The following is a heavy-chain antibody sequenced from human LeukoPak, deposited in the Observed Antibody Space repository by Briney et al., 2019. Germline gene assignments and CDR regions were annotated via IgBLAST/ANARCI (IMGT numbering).Heavy chain of an antibody. Sequence: SVKVSCTASGGTFSSYAISWVRQAPGQGLEWMGGIIPIFGTANYAQRFQGRVTITADESTSTAYMELSSLRSEDTAVYYCARDYYGSGSYYNTDEECYFDYWGQGTLVTVSS. CDR2: IIPIFGTA. V-gene: IGHV1-69*13. J-gene: IGHJ4*02. CDR1: GGTFSSYA. CDR3: ARDYYGSGSYYNTDEECYFDY. D-gene: IGHD3-10*01.